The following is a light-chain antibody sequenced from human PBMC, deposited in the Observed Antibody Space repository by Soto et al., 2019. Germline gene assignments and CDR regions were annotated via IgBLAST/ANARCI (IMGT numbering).Light chain of an antibody. CDR1: RSNIGTNA. V-gene: IGLV1-44*01. J-gene: IGLJ1*01. CDR2: SNK. Sequence: QSVLTQPPSASGTPGQRGTISCSGNRSNIGTNAVNWDQQLPGTAPKLLIYSNKQRHSGVPDRFSGSKSGTSASLAISGLQSEDEADYYCAAWDDSLNGREVFGTGTKVTVL. CDR3: AAWDDSLNGREV.